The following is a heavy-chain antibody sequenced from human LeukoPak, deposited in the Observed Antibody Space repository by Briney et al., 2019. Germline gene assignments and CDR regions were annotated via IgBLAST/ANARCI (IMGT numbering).Heavy chain of an antibody. Sequence: GGSLRLSCAGSGFTFNSYSMNWVRQAPGKGLEWVAVISYDGSNKYYADSVKGRFTISRDNSKNTLYLQMNTLRAEDTAVYYCAKDVSWNWFDPWGQGTLVTVSS. CDR3: AKDVSWNWFDP. CDR2: ISYDGSNK. CDR1: GFTFNSYS. J-gene: IGHJ5*02. V-gene: IGHV3-30*18.